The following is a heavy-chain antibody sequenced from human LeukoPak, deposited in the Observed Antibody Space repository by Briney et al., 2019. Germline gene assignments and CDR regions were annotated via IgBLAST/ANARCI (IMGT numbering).Heavy chain of an antibody. J-gene: IGHJ5*02. D-gene: IGHD5-18*01. CDR2: INPNSGGT. V-gene: IGHV1-2*02. CDR1: GYTFTGYY. Sequence: ASVTVSCKASGYTFTGYYMHWVRQSPGQGLEWMGWINPNSGGTNYAQKFQGRVTMTRDTSISTAYMELSRLRSDDTAVYYCARVALSYGVQFWFDPWGQGTLVNVSS. CDR3: ARVALSYGVQFWFDP.